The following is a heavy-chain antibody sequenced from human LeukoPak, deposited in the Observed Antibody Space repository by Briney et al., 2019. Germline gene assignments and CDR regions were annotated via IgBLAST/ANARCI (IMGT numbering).Heavy chain of an antibody. CDR1: GFTFSSYG. V-gene: IGHV3-23*01. CDR3: AKILSSGYPYLDC. D-gene: IGHD3-22*01. J-gene: IGHJ4*02. CDR2: VSGSGSRT. Sequence: GGSLRLSCAASGFTFSSYGMSWVRQAPGKGLEWVSAVSGSGSRTYYADSVKGRFTISRDNSKNTLDLQMNSLRAEDTALYYCAKILSSGYPYLDCWGQGILVTVSS.